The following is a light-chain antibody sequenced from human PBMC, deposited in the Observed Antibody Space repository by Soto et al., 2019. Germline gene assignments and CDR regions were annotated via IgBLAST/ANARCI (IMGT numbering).Light chain of an antibody. V-gene: IGKV3-20*01. J-gene: IGKJ2*01. Sequence: EIVLTQSPGTLSLSPRERATLSYRASQSIFNNYLAWYQQKPGQAPRLLVYGASFRATGIPDRFSGSGSGTDFTLTISRLEPEDVAVYYCQQYGGSPFTFGQGTRLEIK. CDR3: QQYGGSPFT. CDR1: QSIFNNY. CDR2: GAS.